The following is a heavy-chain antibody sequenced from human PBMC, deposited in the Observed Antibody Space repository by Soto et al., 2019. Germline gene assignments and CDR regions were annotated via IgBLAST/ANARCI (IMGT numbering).Heavy chain of an antibody. D-gene: IGHD3-10*01. Sequence: KSSETLSLTCAVYGGSFHGYYWSWILQPPWEGLEWIGEINHSGSANYNPTFKSRVFISVDMSKNPMSLQVTSVSAADTAVYYCAKGPQTGYYDSGTFYSSVPWGQGTLVTVSS. V-gene: IGHV4-34*01. CDR1: GGSFHGYY. CDR2: INHSGSA. CDR3: AKGPQTGYYDSGTFYSSVP. J-gene: IGHJ5*02.